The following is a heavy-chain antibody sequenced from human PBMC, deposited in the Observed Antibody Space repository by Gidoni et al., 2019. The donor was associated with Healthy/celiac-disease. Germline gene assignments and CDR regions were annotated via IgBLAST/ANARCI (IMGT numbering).Heavy chain of an antibody. CDR1: GYTFTGYY. CDR2: INPNSGGT. CDR3: ASLYYYDSSGYETLDY. D-gene: IGHD3-22*01. V-gene: IGHV1-2*06. J-gene: IGHJ4*02. Sequence: QVQLVQSGAEVTKPGASVKVSCKASGYTFTGYYMHWVRQAPGQGLEWMGRINPNSGGTNYAQKFQGRVTMTRDTSISTAYMELSRLRSDDTAVYYCASLYYYDSSGYETLDYWGQGTLVTVSS.